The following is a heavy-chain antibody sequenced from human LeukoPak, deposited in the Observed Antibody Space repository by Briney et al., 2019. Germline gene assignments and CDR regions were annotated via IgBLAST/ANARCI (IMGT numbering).Heavy chain of an antibody. CDR2: TYYSGST. CDR3: ARDPLGYCSSTSCPPDY. V-gene: IGHV4-30-4*08. CDR1: GGSISSGDYY. D-gene: IGHD2-2*01. J-gene: IGHJ4*02. Sequence: PSQTLSLTCTVSGGSISSGDYYWSWIRQPPGKGLEWIGYTYYSGSTYYNPSLKSRVTISVDTSKNQFSLKLSSVTAADTAVYYCARDPLGYCSSTSCPPDYWGQGTLVTVSS.